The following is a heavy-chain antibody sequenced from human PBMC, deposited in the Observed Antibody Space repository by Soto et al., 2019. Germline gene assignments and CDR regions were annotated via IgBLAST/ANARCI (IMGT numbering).Heavy chain of an antibody. V-gene: IGHV4-39*01. D-gene: IGHD2-2*02. CDR1: GGSISSSSYY. CDR3: ARHGGYCSSTSCYTGGYYYYYGMDV. CDR2: IYYSGST. J-gene: IGHJ6*02. Sequence: PSETLSLTCTVSGGSISSSSYYWGWIRQPPGKGLEWIGSIYYSGSTYYNPSLKSRVTISVVTSKNQFSLKLSSVTAADTAVYYCARHGGYCSSTSCYTGGYYYYYGMDVWGQGTTVTVSS.